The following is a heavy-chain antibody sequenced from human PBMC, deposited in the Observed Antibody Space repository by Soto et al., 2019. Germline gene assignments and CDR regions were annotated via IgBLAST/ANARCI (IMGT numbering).Heavy chain of an antibody. Sequence: ASVKVSCTASGYTFTGYYMHWVRQAPGQGLEWMGWINPNSGGTNYAQKFQGWVTMTRDTSISTAYMELSRLRSDDTAVYYCAREMASMGMAFDYWGQGTLVTVSS. V-gene: IGHV1-2*04. CDR3: AREMASMGMAFDY. J-gene: IGHJ4*02. CDR2: INPNSGGT. D-gene: IGHD7-27*01. CDR1: GYTFTGYY.